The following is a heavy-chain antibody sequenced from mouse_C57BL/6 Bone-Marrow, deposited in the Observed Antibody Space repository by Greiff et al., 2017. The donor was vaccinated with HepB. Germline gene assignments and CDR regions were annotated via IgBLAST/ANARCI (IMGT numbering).Heavy chain of an antibody. CDR1: GYTFTSYG. CDR3: ARDPYYYGSDYAMDY. CDR2: IYPRSGNT. Sequence: VQLQQSGAELARPGASVKLSCKASGYTFTSYGISWVKQRTGQGLEWIGEIYPRSGNTYYNEKFKGKATLTADKSSSTAYMELRSLTSEDSAFYFCARDPYYYGSDYAMDYWGQGTSVTVSS. V-gene: IGHV1-81*01. J-gene: IGHJ4*01. D-gene: IGHD1-1*01.